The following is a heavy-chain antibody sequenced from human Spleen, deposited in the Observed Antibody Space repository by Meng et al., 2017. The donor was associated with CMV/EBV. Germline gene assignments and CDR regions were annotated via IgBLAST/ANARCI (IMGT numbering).Heavy chain of an antibody. CDR3: SRDYDNSGYYSAFFDY. J-gene: IGHJ4*02. Sequence: GESLKISCTASGFSFGDYAVSWVRQAPGKGLEWVGFSRSKASGGTTEYATSVKGRITISRHESKSIAYLQMNSLKTEDTAVYYCSRDYDNSGYYSAFFDYWGQGTLVTVSS. V-gene: IGHV3-49*04. D-gene: IGHD3-22*01. CDR1: GFSFGDYA. CDR2: SRSKASGGTT.